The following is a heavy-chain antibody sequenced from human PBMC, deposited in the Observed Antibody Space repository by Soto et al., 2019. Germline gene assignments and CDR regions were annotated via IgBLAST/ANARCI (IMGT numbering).Heavy chain of an antibody. D-gene: IGHD1-26*01. Sequence: KSSETLSLTCTVSGGSISSSSYYWTWIRQPPGKGLEWIASIYYGGSTYYSPSLKSRVTISVDTSKNQFSLKLSSVTAADTAVYYCARSLGASTPYFDYWGQGTLVTVSS. V-gene: IGHV4-39*01. CDR2: IYYGGST. CDR1: GGSISSSSYY. J-gene: IGHJ4*02. CDR3: ARSLGASTPYFDY.